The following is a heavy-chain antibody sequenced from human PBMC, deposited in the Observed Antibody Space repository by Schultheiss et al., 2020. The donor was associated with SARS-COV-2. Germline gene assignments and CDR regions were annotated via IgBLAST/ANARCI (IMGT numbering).Heavy chain of an antibody. J-gene: IGHJ4*02. Sequence: GGSLRLSCSASGFTFSNYAMHWVRQPPGKGLEYVSAITSHGDTTYYADSVKGRFSISRDNSKNTLYLQLSNLRGEDTAVYYCVKVNEAYYYIDWGQGTLVTVPQ. CDR2: ITSHGDTT. D-gene: IGHD3-10*01. V-gene: IGHV3-64D*09. CDR3: VKVNEAYYYID. CDR1: GFTFSNYA.